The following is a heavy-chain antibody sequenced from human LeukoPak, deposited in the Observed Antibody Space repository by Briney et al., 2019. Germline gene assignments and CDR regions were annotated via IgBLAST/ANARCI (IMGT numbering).Heavy chain of an antibody. CDR2: TYYRSKWYN. CDR1: GDSVSSSSGA. V-gene: IGHV6-1*01. Sequence: SQTLSLTCAISGDSVSSSSGAWNWVRQSPSRGIEWLARTYYRSKWYNDYAVSVKSRITITRDTSKNQFSLQLNSVTPEDTAIYYCARDPGGRGFDPWGQGTLVTVSS. CDR3: ARDPGGRGFDP. D-gene: IGHD3-10*01. J-gene: IGHJ5*02.